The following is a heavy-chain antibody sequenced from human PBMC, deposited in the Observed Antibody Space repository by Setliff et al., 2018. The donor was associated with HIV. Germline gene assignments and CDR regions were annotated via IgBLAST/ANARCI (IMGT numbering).Heavy chain of an antibody. CDR1: GYTFTSYG. CDR2: ISAYNGNT. V-gene: IGHV1-18*01. CDR3: ARRGDSYGLDPIYYYYYMDV. J-gene: IGHJ6*03. D-gene: IGHD5-18*01. Sequence: ASVKVSCKASGYTFTSYGISWVRQAPGQGLEWMGWISAYNGNTNYAQKLQGRVTMTRSTSMDTTNLELRSLRSEDTAVYYCARRGDSYGLDPIYYYYYMDVWGKGTTVTVSS.